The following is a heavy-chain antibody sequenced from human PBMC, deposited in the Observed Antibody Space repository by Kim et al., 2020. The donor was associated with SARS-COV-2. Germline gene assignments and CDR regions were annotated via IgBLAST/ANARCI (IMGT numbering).Heavy chain of an antibody. V-gene: IGHV3-21*01. CDR3: ARWGDGYTFDY. J-gene: IGHJ4*02. D-gene: IGHD5-12*01. CDR1: GLTFSSYS. CDR2: ISSSSSYI. Sequence: GGSLRLSCAASGLTFSSYSMNWVLQAPGKGLEWVSSISSSSSYIYYADSVKVRFTISRDNAKNSLYLQMNSLRAEDTPVYYCARWGDGYTFDYWGQGTLVTVSS.